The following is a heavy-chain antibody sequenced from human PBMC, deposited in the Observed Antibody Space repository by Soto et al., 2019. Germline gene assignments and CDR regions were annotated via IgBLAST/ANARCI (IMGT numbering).Heavy chain of an antibody. Sequence: ASVKVSFKASGYTFTSYGISWVRQAPGQGLEWMGWISAYNGNTNYAQKLQGRVTMTADTSTSTAYMELRSLRSDDTAVYYCARVDYDFWSGYSPPFDYWGQGTLVTVSS. J-gene: IGHJ4*02. CDR2: ISAYNGNT. D-gene: IGHD3-3*01. V-gene: IGHV1-18*01. CDR3: ARVDYDFWSGYSPPFDY. CDR1: GYTFTSYG.